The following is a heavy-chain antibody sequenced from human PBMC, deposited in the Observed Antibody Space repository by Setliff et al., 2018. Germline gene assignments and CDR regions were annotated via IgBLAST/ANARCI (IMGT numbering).Heavy chain of an antibody. D-gene: IGHD3-22*01. J-gene: IGHJ4*02. CDR2: INTKTGKL. CDR3: ARDTGVRGHEISGYYGGGFAY. CDR1: GYTFTSYP. Sequence: ASVKVSCKSSGYTFTSYPINWMRQAPGQGLEWMGWINTKTGKLTYAQAFTGRIVFSLDTSVSTAYLQISSLKADDTAVYYCARDTGVRGHEISGYYGGGFAYWGQGTPVTVSS. V-gene: IGHV7-4-1*02.